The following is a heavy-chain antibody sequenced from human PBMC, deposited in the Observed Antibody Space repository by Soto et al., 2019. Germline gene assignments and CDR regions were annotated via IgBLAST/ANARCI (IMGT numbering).Heavy chain of an antibody. CDR3: AKMSLRPNAFDI. CDR2: ISGSGGST. V-gene: IGHV3-23*01. Sequence: GGSLRLSCAASGFTFSTYAMSWVRQAPGKGLKWVSTISGSGGSTYYADSVKGRSTISRDNSKNTLYLQMNSLRAEDTAVYYCAKMSLRPNAFDIWGHGTMVTVSS. D-gene: IGHD4-17*01. J-gene: IGHJ3*02. CDR1: GFTFSTYA.